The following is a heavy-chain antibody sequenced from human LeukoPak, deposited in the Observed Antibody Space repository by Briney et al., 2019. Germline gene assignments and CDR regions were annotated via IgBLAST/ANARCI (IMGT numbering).Heavy chain of an antibody. CDR3: AKGYHIHSYVLPFGHY. V-gene: IGHV3-30*18. CDR2: ISRDGGDK. Sequence: GGSLRLSCEASGFTLSDYAMHWVRQAPGKGLEWVAVISRDGGDKNYADSVKGRFTISRDNSKNTFYLQMNSLRAEDTAVYHCAKGYHIHSYVLPFGHYWGQGTLVTVSS. D-gene: IGHD5-18*01. CDR1: GFTLSDYA. J-gene: IGHJ4*02.